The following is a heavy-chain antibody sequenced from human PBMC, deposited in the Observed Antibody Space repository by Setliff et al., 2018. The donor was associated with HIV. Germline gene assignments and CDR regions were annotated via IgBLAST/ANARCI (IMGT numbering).Heavy chain of an antibody. D-gene: IGHD3-22*01. CDR3: ARPYYDSSDYSWVDAFDI. V-gene: IGHV4-39*07. CDR2: IYYSGST. CDR1: GGSISSSSHY. Sequence: SETLSLTCIVSGGSISSSSHYWGWIRQPPGKGLEWIGNIYYSGSTYYSPSLKSRVTMSVDTSKNQFSLKLSSVTAADTAVYYCARPYYDSSDYSWVDAFDIWGQGTMVTVSS. J-gene: IGHJ3*02.